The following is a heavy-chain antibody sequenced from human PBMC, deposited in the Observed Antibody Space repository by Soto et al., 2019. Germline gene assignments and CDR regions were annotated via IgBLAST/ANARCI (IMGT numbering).Heavy chain of an antibody. CDR3: AKDSTNTVGGSDY. CDR1: GFTFSSYC. V-gene: IGHV3-30*18. CDR2: ISNDGSNK. J-gene: IGHJ4*02. D-gene: IGHD3-3*01. Sequence: QVQLVESGGGVVQPGRSLRISCAASGFTFSSYCMNWVRQAPGKGLEWVAVISNDGSNKYYEDSVKGRVTISRDKSKNTIYLQMNSLRAEDTAVYYCAKDSTNTVGGSDYWGQGTLVTVSS.